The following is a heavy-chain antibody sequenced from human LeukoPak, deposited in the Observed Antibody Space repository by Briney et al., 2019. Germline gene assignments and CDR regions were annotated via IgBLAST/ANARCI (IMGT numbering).Heavy chain of an antibody. CDR3: AKDRQGRNYYYYGMDV. D-gene: IGHD6-6*01. J-gene: IGHJ6*02. CDR2: ISYDGSNK. V-gene: IGHV3-30*18. CDR1: GFTFSSYG. Sequence: GRSLRLSCAASGFTFSSYGMHWVRQAPGKGLEWVAVISYDGSNKYYADSVKGRFTISRDNPKNTLYLQMNSLRAEDTAVYYCAKDRQGRNYYYYGMDVWGQGTTVTVSS.